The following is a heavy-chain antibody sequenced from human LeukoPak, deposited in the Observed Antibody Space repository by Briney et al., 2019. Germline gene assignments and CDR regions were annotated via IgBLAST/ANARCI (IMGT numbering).Heavy chain of an antibody. V-gene: IGHV3-64*01. D-gene: IGHD2-15*01. J-gene: IGHJ6*03. CDR1: GFTFSSYA. CDR3: ARAVAYYYYYMDV. CDR2: ISSDGGST. Sequence: RGSLRLSCATPGFTFSSYAMPRVRQAPGKGLEYVSAISSDGGSTYYANSVKGRFTISRDNSKNTLYLQMGSLRAEDMAVYYCARAVAYYYYYMDVWGKGTTVTVSS.